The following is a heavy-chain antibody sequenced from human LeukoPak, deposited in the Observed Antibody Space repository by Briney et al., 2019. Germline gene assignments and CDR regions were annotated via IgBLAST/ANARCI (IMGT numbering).Heavy chain of an antibody. Sequence: GGSLRLSCAASGFIFSSFWMHWVRQVPGKGLVWVSHTNSDGSTTDYADSVRGRLTISRDNAKNTLYLQMNRLTVEDTAVYYCGRGMRDYYGLDYWGQGILVTVSS. CDR2: TNSDGSTT. V-gene: IGHV3-74*01. J-gene: IGHJ4*02. CDR3: GRGMRDYYGLDY. CDR1: GFIFSSFW. D-gene: IGHD3-10*01.